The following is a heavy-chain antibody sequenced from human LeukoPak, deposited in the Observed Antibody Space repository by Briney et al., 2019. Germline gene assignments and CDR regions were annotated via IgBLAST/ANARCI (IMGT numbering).Heavy chain of an antibody. CDR2: INSDGSST. V-gene: IGHV3-74*01. CDR1: GFTFTSYW. D-gene: IGHD5-12*01. Sequence: GGSLRLSCAASGFTFTSYWMHWVRQAPGKGLVWVSRINSDGSSTSYADPVKGRFTISRDNAKKTLFLQMNSLRAEDTAVYYCARSSTSGYDRIDFDYWGQGTLVTVSS. CDR3: ARSSTSGYDRIDFDY. J-gene: IGHJ4*02.